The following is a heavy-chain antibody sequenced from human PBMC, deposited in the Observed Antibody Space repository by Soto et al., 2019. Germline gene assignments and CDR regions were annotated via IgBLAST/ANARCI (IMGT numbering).Heavy chain of an antibody. Sequence: GGSLRLSCAASGFTFSSYAMSWVRQAPGKGLEWVSAISGSGGSTYYADSVKGRFTISRDNSKNTLYLQMNSLRAEDTAVCYCARDLGYCSSTSCPVERFDYWGQGTLVTVSS. CDR3: ARDLGYCSSTSCPVERFDY. D-gene: IGHD2-2*01. CDR2: ISGSGGST. V-gene: IGHV3-23*01. J-gene: IGHJ4*02. CDR1: GFTFSSYA.